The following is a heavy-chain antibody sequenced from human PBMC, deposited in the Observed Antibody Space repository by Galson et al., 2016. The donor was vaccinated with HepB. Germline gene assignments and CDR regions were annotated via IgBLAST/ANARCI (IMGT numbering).Heavy chain of an antibody. CDR2: ITAGGGTT. CDR3: AKGRSGSESFFDY. Sequence: SLRLSCAASGLTFSIYVMSWVRQAPGKGLEWVAAITAGGGTTNYADSVKGRFTISRDNSKNMLYREMNNLRTEDTGTYFCAKGRSGSESFFDYWGQGTLVTVSS. D-gene: IGHD5-12*01. V-gene: IGHV3-23*01. J-gene: IGHJ4*02. CDR1: GLTFSIYV.